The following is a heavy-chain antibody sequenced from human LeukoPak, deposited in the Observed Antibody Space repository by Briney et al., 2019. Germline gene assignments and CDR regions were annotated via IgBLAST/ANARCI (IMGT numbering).Heavy chain of an antibody. J-gene: IGHJ3*02. CDR2: ISGSGGST. CDR1: GFTFSSYA. D-gene: IGHD2-2*01. CDR3: AKDLGYCSSTSCPPLAFDI. Sequence: PGGSLRLSCAASGFTFSSYAMSWVRQAPGKGLEWVSAISGSGGSTYYADSVMGRFTISRDNSKNTLYLQMNSLRAEDTAVYYCAKDLGYCSSTSCPPLAFDIWGRGTMVTVSS. V-gene: IGHV3-23*01.